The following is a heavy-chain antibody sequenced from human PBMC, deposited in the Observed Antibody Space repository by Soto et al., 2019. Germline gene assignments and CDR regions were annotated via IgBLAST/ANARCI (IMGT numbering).Heavy chain of an antibody. CDR2: IRAYNGNT. V-gene: IGHV1-18*04. CDR3: ARESKKWPDF. CDR1: GYSFSSYT. D-gene: IGHD5-12*01. Sequence: QVQLVQSGGEVKKPGASVTVSCKASGYSFSSYTINWVRQAPGQGLEWLGWIRAYNGNTKYVEKLQGRVTMTTATPTSTAYMELRNLRSDDTAVYYCARESKKWPDFWGPGTLVTVSS. J-gene: IGHJ4*02.